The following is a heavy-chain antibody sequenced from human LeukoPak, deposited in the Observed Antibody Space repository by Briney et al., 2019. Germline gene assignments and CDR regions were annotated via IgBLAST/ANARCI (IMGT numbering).Heavy chain of an antibody. J-gene: IGHJ3*02. V-gene: IGHV1-2*02. CDR2: INPNSGGT. CDR3: ARIEGGYGFEPLDAFDI. CDR1: GYTFTGYY. D-gene: IGHD5-12*01. Sequence: ASVKVSCKASGYTFTGYYMHWVRQAPGQGLEWMGWINPNSGGTNYAQKFQGRVTMTRDTSISTAYMELSRLRSDDTAVYYCARIEGGYGFEPLDAFDIWGQGTMVTVSS.